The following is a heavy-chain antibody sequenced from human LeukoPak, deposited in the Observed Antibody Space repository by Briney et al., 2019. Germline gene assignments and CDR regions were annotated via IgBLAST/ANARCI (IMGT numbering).Heavy chain of an antibody. J-gene: IGHJ4*02. CDR2: ISGSGGST. CDR1: GFTFSSYA. D-gene: IGHD6-13*01. V-gene: IGHV3-23*01. Sequence: GGSLRLSCAASGFTFSSYAMSWVRQAPGKGLEWVPAISGSGGSTYYADSVKGRFTISRDNSKNTLYLQMNSLRAEDTAVYYCAKVFRDYSSSHLFDYWGQGTLVTVSS. CDR3: AKVFRDYSSSHLFDY.